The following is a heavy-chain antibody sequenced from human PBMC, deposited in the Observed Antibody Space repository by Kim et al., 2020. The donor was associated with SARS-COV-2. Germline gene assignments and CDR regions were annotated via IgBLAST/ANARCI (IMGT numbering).Heavy chain of an antibody. CDR3: AALGEGGY. J-gene: IGHJ4*02. CDR2: ISGSGSAT. CDR1: GFTFSSYG. D-gene: IGHD3-16*01. V-gene: IGHV3-23*01. Sequence: GGSLRLSCAASGFTFSSYGMSWVRQAPGKGLEWVSSISGSGSATYYADSVRGRFTISRDNSRDTTYLQMISLRVEDTAIYHCAALGEGGYWGQGTLVTV.